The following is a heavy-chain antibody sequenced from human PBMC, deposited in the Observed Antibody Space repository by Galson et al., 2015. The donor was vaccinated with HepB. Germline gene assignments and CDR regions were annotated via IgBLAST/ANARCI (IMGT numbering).Heavy chain of an antibody. D-gene: IGHD1-26*01. J-gene: IGHJ4*02. CDR1: GFTFNTYT. CDR2: ISSDGNNQ. V-gene: IGHV3-30-3*01. CDR3: ASDAMGRGSGSYSAVDY. Sequence: SLRLSCAASGFTFNTYTMQWVRQAPGKGLEWVAAISSDGNNQFHADSVKGRFTFSRDNSDNMLYLKMSSLRAEDTAVYYYASDAMGRGSGSYSAVDYWGRGTLGTVSA.